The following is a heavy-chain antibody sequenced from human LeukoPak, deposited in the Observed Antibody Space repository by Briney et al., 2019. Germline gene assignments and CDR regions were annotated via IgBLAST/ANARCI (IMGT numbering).Heavy chain of an antibody. V-gene: IGHV1-46*01. J-gene: IGHJ5*02. Sequence: GASVKVSCKASGYTFTNYYMHWVRQAPGQGLEWMGIINPSSGSTSYAQKFQGRVTMTRDTSTSTVYLELSRLRSEDTAVYFCARVVPRYYDTGGANWFDPWGQGTLVTVSS. CDR3: ARVVPRYYDTGGANWFDP. CDR2: INPSSGST. CDR1: GYTFTNYY. D-gene: IGHD3-22*01.